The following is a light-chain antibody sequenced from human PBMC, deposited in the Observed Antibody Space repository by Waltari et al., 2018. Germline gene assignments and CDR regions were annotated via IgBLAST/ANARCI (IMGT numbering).Light chain of an antibody. Sequence: EIVLTQSPGTLSLSPGERATLSCSASQTVRTTYLAWYQQKPGQAHTLLIYGASSSATGIPDRFSGSGSGTDFSLTISSLEPEDFAVYYCQQYDISPLTFGGGTKVEIK. J-gene: IGKJ4*01. V-gene: IGKV3-20*01. CDR1: QTVRTTY. CDR3: QQYDISPLT. CDR2: GAS.